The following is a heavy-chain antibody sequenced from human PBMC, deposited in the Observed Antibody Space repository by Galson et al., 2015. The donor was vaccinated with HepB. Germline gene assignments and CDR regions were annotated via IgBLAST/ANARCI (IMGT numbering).Heavy chain of an antibody. CDR3: ARLVTGYSPY. Sequence: SGAEVKKPGESLRLSCKGSGYSFTSYWISWVRQMPGKGLEWMGRIDPVDSYTNYNPSFQGHVSMSADKSISTVYLQWSSLRASDTAMYYCARLVTGYSPYWGQGTLVTVSS. CDR1: GYSFTSYW. J-gene: IGHJ4*02. V-gene: IGHV5-10-1*01. CDR2: IDPVDSYT. D-gene: IGHD5-12*01.